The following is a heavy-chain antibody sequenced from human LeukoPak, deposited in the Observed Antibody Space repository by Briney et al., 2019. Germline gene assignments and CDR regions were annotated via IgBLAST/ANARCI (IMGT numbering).Heavy chain of an antibody. CDR2: ISSDGSNK. V-gene: IGHV3-30*18. CDR1: GFTLSTYD. J-gene: IGHJ4*02. D-gene: IGHD1-26*01. CDR3: AKLPPGSFDY. Sequence: GGSLRLSCAASGFTLSTYDIHWVRQAPGKGLEWVAVISSDGSNKYYADSVKGRFTISRDNSKNTLYLQMNSLRAEDTAVYYCAKLPPGSFDYWGQGTLVTVSS.